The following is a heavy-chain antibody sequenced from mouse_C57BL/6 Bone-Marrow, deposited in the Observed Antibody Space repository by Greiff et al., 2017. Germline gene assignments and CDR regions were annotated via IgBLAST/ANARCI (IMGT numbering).Heavy chain of an antibody. D-gene: IGHD1-1*01. J-gene: IGHJ2*01. CDR2: ISYDGSN. V-gene: IGHV3-6*01. Sequence: EVKLMESGPGLVKPSQSLSLTCTVTGYSITSGYYWNWIRQFPGNILEWMGYISYDGSNNYNPSLKNRISITRDTSKNQFFLKLHSVTTEDTATYYCASYYYGSSSPFDYWGQGTTLTVSS. CDR3: ASYYYGSSSPFDY. CDR1: GYSITSGYY.